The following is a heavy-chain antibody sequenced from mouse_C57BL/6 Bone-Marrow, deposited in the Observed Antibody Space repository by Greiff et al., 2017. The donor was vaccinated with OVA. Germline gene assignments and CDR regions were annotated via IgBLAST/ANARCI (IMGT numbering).Heavy chain of an antibody. CDR1: GYTFTDYN. D-gene: IGHD1-1*01. CDR2: INPNNGGT. CDR3: ARDGSSHYWYFDV. J-gene: IGHJ1*03. Sequence: EVKLLESGPELVKPGASVKIPCKASGYTFTDYNMDWVKQSHGKSLEWIGDINPNNGGTIYNQKFKGKATLTVDKSSSTAYMELRSLTSEDTAVYYCARDGSSHYWYFDVWGTGTTVTVSS. V-gene: IGHV1-18*01.